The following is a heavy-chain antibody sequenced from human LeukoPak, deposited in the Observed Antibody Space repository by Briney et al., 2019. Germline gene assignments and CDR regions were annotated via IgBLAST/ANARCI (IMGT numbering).Heavy chain of an antibody. CDR2: ISWDGGST. D-gene: IGHD3-10*01. J-gene: IGHJ6*02. CDR1: GFTFDDYT. V-gene: IGHV3-43*01. CDR3: AIDGSGSYQHYYYGMDV. Sequence: GGSLRLSCAASGFTFDDYTMHWVRQAPGKGLEWVSLISWDGGSTYYADSVKGRFTISRDNSKNSLYLQMNSLRTEDTALYYCAIDGSGSYQHYYYGMDVWGQGTTVTVSS.